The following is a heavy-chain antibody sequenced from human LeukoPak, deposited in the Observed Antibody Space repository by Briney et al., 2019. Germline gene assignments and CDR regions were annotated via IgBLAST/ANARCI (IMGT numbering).Heavy chain of an antibody. Sequence: SETLSLTCTVSGGSISSYYWSWIRQPPGKGLEWIGYIYYSGSTNYNPSLKSRVTISVDTSKNQFSLKLSSVTAADTAVYYCARGLGYYDSSGYYYGYFQHWGQGTLVTVSS. D-gene: IGHD3-22*01. CDR1: GGSISSYY. CDR3: ARGLGYYDSSGYYYGYFQH. V-gene: IGHV4-59*01. J-gene: IGHJ1*01. CDR2: IYYSGST.